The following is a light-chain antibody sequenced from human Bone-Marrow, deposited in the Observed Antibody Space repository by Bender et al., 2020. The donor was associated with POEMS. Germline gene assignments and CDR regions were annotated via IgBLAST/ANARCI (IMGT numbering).Light chain of an antibody. CDR1: SSDVGSYKF. CDR3: AAWEDSLNGWV. CDR2: ENF. Sequence: QSALTQPASVSGSPGQSITISCTGTSSDVGSYKFVSWYQHHPGKAPKLIIYENFKRPLGVPNRFSGSKSGNTASLTISGLQAEDEADYYCAAWEDSLNGWVFGGGTKLTVL. J-gene: IGLJ3*02. V-gene: IGLV2-23*01.